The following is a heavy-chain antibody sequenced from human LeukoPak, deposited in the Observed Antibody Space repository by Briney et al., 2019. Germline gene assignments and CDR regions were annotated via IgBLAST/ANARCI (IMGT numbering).Heavy chain of an antibody. Sequence: GGSLRLSCGASGFRFESHTMGWVRQAPGKGLEWISSITSGSTTIYYGDSVRGRFTVSRDNAENSLYLQMNSLRAEDTAMYYCAREPAAAGKNWFDPWGQGTLVTVSS. CDR3: AREPAAAGKNWFDP. CDR1: GFRFESHT. D-gene: IGHD6-25*01. V-gene: IGHV3-48*04. J-gene: IGHJ5*02. CDR2: ITSGSTTI.